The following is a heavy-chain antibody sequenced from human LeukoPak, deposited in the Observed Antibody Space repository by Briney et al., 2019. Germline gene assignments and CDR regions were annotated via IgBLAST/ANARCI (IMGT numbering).Heavy chain of an antibody. CDR1: GFIFSTYS. V-gene: IGHV3-21*01. J-gene: IGHJ6*02. Sequence: PGGSLRLSCAASGFIFSTYSMNWVRQAPGKGLEWVSSIRGSGSYKHYADSVKGRFTISRDNAKNSLFLQMKSLRAEDTAVYYCASDQGYCSGDSCPYGMDVWGQGTTVTVSS. CDR3: ASDQGYCSGDSCPYGMDV. D-gene: IGHD2-15*01. CDR2: IRGSGSYK.